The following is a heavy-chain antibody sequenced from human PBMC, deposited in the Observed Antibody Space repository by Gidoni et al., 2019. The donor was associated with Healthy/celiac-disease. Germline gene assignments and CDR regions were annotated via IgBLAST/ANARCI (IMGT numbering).Heavy chain of an antibody. D-gene: IGHD4-17*01. V-gene: IGHV4-39*01. CDR2: IKYSGST. CDR3: AIRDYGGFFDY. J-gene: IGHJ4*02. Sequence: QLQLQESGPGLVKPSETLSLTCTVSGGSISSSSYYRGWIRQPQGKGLEWIGRIKYSGSTYYNPSIKSRVTISVDTTKNKFSLKLSSVTAADTAVYYCAIRDYGGFFDYWGQGTLVTVSS. CDR1: GGSISSSSYY.